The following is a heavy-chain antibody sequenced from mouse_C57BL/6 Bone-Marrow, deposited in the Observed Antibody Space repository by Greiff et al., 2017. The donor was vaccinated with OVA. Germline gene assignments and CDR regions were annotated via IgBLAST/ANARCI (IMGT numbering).Heavy chain of an antibody. Sequence: QVQLKQPGAELVMPGASVKLSCKASGYTFTSYWMHWVKQRPGQGLEWIGEIDPSDSYTNYNQKFKGKSTLTVDKSSSTAYMQLSSLTSEDSAVYYCARGLTVFAYWGQGTLVTVSA. CDR1: GYTFTSYW. CDR3: ARGLTVFAY. V-gene: IGHV1-69*01. J-gene: IGHJ3*01. CDR2: IDPSDSYT. D-gene: IGHD4-1*01.